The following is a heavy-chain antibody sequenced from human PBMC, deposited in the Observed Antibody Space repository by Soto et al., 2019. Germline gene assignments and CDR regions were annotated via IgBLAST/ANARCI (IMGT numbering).Heavy chain of an antibody. CDR1: GYIFDNYG. V-gene: IGHV1-18*01. J-gene: IGHJ6*02. D-gene: IGHD3-16*01. Sequence: QVQLVQSGDEVKKPGASVKVSCKASGYIFDNYGIAWVRQAPGQGLEWMGWISPYTGNTHSATQVQGRLTMTTDTSTSTAYMDLGSLTSDDTAVYYCVMVDNYVTPTPQDVWGQGTTVTVSS. CDR3: VMVDNYVTPTPQDV. CDR2: ISPYTGNT.